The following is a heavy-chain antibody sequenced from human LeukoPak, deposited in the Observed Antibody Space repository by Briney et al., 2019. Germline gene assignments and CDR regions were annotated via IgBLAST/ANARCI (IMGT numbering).Heavy chain of an antibody. CDR1: GFTFSSYA. V-gene: IGHV3-23*01. D-gene: IGHD7-27*01. J-gene: IGHJ5*02. Sequence: QTGGSLRLSCAASGFTFSSYAMSWVRQAPGKGLEWVSAISGSGGSTYYADSVKGRFTISRDNSKNTLYLQMNSLRAEDTAVYYCAKPVDNWGLSWFDPWGQGTLVTVSS. CDR3: AKPVDNWGLSWFDP. CDR2: ISGSGGST.